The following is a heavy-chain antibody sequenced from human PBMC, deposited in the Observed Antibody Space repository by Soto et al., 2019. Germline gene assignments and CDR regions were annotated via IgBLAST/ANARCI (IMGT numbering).Heavy chain of an antibody. Sequence: VASVKVSCKAAGGTFSSYAISWVRQAPGQGLEWMGGIIPIFGTANYAQKFQGRVTITADESTSTAYMELSSLRSEDTAVYYCASEHYYDSSGYQSYFDSWGQGTLVTVSS. CDR3: ASEHYYDSSGYQSYFDS. CDR1: GGTFSSYA. V-gene: IGHV1-69*13. J-gene: IGHJ4*02. CDR2: IIPIFGTA. D-gene: IGHD3-22*01.